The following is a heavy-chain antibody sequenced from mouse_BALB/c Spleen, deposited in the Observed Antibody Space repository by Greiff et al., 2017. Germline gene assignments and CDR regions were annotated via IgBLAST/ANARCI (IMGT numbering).Heavy chain of an antibody. CDR1: GYTFTDYA. V-gene: IGHV1S137*01. CDR3: ARGNYDYDVAY. CDR2: ISTYYGDA. J-gene: IGHJ3*01. Sequence: VQLQHSGAELVRPGVSVKISCKGSGYTFTDYAMHWVKQSHAKSLEWIGVISTYYGDASYNQKFKGKATMTVDKSSSTAYMELARLTSEDSAIYYCARGNYDYDVAYWGQGTLVTVSA. D-gene: IGHD2-4*01.